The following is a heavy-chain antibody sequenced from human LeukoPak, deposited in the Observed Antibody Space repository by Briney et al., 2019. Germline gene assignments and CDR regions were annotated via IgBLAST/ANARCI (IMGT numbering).Heavy chain of an antibody. D-gene: IGHD6-13*01. V-gene: IGHV3-74*01. CDR1: GFTFSSYW. CDR3: ARGKNPGYSSSWYYYYYYYMDV. J-gene: IGHJ6*03. Sequence: PGGSLRLSCAASGFTFSSYWMHWVRQAPGKGLVWVSRINSDGSSTSYADSVKGRFTISRDNAKNTLYLQMNSLRAEDTAVHYCARGKNPGYSSSWYYYYYYYMDVWGKGTTVTVSS. CDR2: INSDGSST.